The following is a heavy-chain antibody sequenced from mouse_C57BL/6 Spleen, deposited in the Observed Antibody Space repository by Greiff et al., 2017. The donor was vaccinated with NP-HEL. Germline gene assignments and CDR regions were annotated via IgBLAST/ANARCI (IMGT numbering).Heavy chain of an antibody. Sequence: EVQLQQSGPELVKPGASVKMSCKASGYTFTDYNMHWVKQSHGKSLEWIGYINPNNGGTSYNQKFKGKATLTVNKSSSTAYMELRSLTSEDSAVYYCARGVYYYGSSYFYYFDYWGQSTTLTVSS. J-gene: IGHJ2*01. CDR1: GYTFTDYN. V-gene: IGHV1-22*01. D-gene: IGHD1-1*01. CDR3: ARGVYYYGSSYFYYFDY. CDR2: INPNNGGT.